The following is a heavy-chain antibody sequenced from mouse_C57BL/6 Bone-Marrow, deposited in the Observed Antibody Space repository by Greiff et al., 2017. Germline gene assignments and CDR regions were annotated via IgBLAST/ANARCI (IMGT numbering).Heavy chain of an antibody. V-gene: IGHV1-19*01. CDR2: INPYNGGT. D-gene: IGHD1-1*01. Sequence: EVQLQQSGPVLVKPGASVKMSCKASGYTFTDYYMNWVKQSHGKSLEWIGVINPYNGGTSYNQKFKGKATLTVDKSSSTAYMELNSLTSEDSVVYYCARGLYYYGSSYNYWGQGTTLTVSS. CDR1: GYTFTDYY. J-gene: IGHJ2*01. CDR3: ARGLYYYGSSYNY.